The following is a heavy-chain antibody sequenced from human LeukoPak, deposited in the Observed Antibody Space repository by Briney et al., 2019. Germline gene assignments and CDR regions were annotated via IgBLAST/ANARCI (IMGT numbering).Heavy chain of an antibody. CDR1: GFTFSSYA. CDR2: ISYDGSNK. J-gene: IGHJ4*02. CDR3: ARDSGMITFGGVIVKGDYFNY. Sequence: GGSLRLSCAASGFTFSSYAMHWVRQAPGKGLEWVALISYDGSNKYYADSAKSRFTISRDNSKNTLYLQMNSLRAEDTAVYYCARDSGMITFGGVIVKGDYFNYWGQGTLVTVSS. D-gene: IGHD3-16*02. V-gene: IGHV3-30*04.